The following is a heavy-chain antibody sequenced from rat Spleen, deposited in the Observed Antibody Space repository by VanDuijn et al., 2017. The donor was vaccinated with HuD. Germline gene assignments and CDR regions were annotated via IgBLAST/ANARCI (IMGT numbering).Heavy chain of an antibody. J-gene: IGHJ4*01. Sequence: EVQLVESGGGLVQPGRSLKLSCAASGFTFSDYGMAWVRQAPTKGLEWVATISYGGGSTYYPDSVEGRFTISRDNAKSTLYLQMDSLRSEDTATYYCASLMYTPDYLGVMDVWGQGASVTVSS. CDR3: ASLMYTPDYLGVMDV. D-gene: IGHD1-6*01. CDR1: GFTFSDYG. CDR2: ISYGGGST. V-gene: IGHV5-29*01.